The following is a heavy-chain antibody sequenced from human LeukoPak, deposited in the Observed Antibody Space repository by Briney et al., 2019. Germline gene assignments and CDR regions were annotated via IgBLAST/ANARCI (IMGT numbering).Heavy chain of an antibody. V-gene: IGHV3-11*05. Sequence: PGGSLRLSCAASGFTFSDYYVTWIRQAPGKGLEWVSYISSSSSYTNHADSVKGRFTISRDNAKNSLYLQMNSLRVEDTAVYYCARDQGGGWYFDVWGRGTLVTVSS. J-gene: IGHJ2*01. CDR1: GFTFSDYY. CDR3: ARDQGGGWYFDV. CDR2: ISSSSSYT. D-gene: IGHD1-26*01.